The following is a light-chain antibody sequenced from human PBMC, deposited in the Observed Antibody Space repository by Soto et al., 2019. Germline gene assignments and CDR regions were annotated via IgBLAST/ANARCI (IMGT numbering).Light chain of an antibody. CDR3: QHFHSYPLS. Sequence: AIPLTQSPSTLSASVGDRVTITCRASQDISSALAWYQQKPGRAPKLLIYFASNLESEIPSRFSGSGSGTDFTLTISSLQPEDFATYYCQHFHSYPLSFGQGTGLDIK. V-gene: IGKV1-13*02. J-gene: IGKJ5*01. CDR1: QDISSA. CDR2: FAS.